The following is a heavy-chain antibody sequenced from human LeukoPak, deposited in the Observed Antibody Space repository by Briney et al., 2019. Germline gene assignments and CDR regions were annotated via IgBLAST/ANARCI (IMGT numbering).Heavy chain of an antibody. CDR2: MNPNSGNT. Sequence: GSSVKVSCKASGYTFPSYDINWVRQATGQALEWMGGMNPNSGNTGYAQKFQGRVTMTRTPCIRTAYMALSSLRSEATAVYYCAKCVGGSSYGLGAYWFVPWGQGALIAVS. V-gene: IGHV1-8*01. J-gene: IGHJ5*02. CDR3: AKCVGGSSYGLGAYWFVP. D-gene: IGHD5-18*01. CDR1: GYTFPSYD.